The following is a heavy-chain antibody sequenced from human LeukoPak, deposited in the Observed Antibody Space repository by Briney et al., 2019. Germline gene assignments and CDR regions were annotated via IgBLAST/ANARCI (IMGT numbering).Heavy chain of an antibody. V-gene: IGHV1-8*01. J-gene: IGHJ5*02. Sequence: ASVKVSCKASGYTFTSYDINWVRQATGQGLEWMGWMNPNSGNTGYAQKFKGRVTMTRNTSISTAYMELSSLRSEDTAVYYCARGARELRYFDWLSRPTLPNWFDPWGQGTLVTVSS. CDR3: ARGARELRYFDWLSRPTLPNWFDP. CDR2: MNPNSGNT. CDR1: GYTFTSYD. D-gene: IGHD3-9*01.